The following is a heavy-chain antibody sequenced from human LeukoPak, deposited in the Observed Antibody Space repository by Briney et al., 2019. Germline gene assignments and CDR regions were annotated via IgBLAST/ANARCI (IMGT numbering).Heavy chain of an antibody. CDR2: IRYDGSNK. V-gene: IGHV3-30*02. J-gene: IGHJ6*03. CDR3: AKGKYYYYYMDV. CDR1: GFTFSSYG. Sequence: GGSLRLSCAASGFTFSSYGMHWVRQAPGKGLEGVAFIRYDGSNKYYADSVKGRFTISRDNSKNTLYLQMNSLRAEDTAVYYCAKGKYYYYYMDVWGKGTTVTVSS.